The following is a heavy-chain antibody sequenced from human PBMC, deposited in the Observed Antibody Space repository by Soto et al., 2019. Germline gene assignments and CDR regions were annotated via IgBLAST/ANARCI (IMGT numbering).Heavy chain of an antibody. J-gene: IGHJ4*02. CDR3: LQYGSKNLDY. V-gene: IGHV5-51*01. CDR1: GYRFTSFW. Sequence: GESLKISCKGFGYRFTSFWIGWVRQMPGKGLEWMGIIHPDDSDTKYNQPFQGQVTISADKSISTAYLQWSSLKASDTAMYFCLQYGSKNLDYWGQGTLVTVSS. CDR2: IHPDDSDT. D-gene: IGHD2-2*01.